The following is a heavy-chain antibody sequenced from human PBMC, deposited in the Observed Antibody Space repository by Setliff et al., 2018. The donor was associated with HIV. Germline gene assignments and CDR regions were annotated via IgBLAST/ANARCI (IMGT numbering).Heavy chain of an antibody. V-gene: IGHV3-7*04. CDR2: IKQDGSEM. Sequence: PGGSLRLSCAASGFTFSSYWMSWVRQAPGKGLEWVANIKQDGSEMYYVDSVKGRFTISRDNAKNSLFLQMKSLRAEDTGVYYCARGYSSSYYFDYWGQGTLVTVSS. J-gene: IGHJ4*02. D-gene: IGHD5-18*01. CDR1: GFTFSSYW. CDR3: ARGYSSSYYFDY.